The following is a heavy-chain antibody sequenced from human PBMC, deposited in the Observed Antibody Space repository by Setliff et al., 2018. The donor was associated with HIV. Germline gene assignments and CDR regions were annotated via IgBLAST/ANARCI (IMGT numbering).Heavy chain of an antibody. J-gene: IGHJ5*02. D-gene: IGHD2-15*01. Sequence: GGSLRLSCAASGFTFSSYWMHWVRQAPGKGLVWVFGMNTDGSSTRYADSVKGRFTISRDNSNNMLFLQMNSLRTEDTAVYYCARSGGDCSGISCDSLWFDPWGHGTLVTVSS. CDR2: MNTDGSST. V-gene: IGHV3-74*01. CDR1: GFTFSSYW. CDR3: ARSGGDCSGISCDSLWFDP.